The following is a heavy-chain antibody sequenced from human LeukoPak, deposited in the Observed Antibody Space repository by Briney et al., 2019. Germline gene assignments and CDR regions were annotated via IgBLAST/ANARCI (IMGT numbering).Heavy chain of an antibody. J-gene: IGHJ5*02. CDR3: ASGGSDYGGNSPYNWFDP. Sequence: GALVKVSCKASGYTFTGYYMHWVRQAPGQGLEWMGWINPNTGGTNYAQKFQGRVTMTRDTSISTAYMELSRLRSDDTAVYYCASGGSDYGGNSPYNWFDPWGQGTLVTVSS. CDR1: GYTFTGYY. CDR2: INPNTGGT. V-gene: IGHV1-2*02. D-gene: IGHD4-23*01.